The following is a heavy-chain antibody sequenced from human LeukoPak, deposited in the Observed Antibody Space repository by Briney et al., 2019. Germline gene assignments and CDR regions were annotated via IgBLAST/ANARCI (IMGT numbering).Heavy chain of an antibody. D-gene: IGHD5-24*01. CDR3: AKDLGMGTRIDF. CDR1: GFTFSSFG. V-gene: IGHV3-30*02. Sequence: GGSLRLSCAASGFTFSSFGMHWVRQAPGKGLEWVAFIRYDGGNKYYTDSVKGRFTISRDNSKNTLSLQMNSLGPEDTAVYYCAKDLGMGTRIDFRGQGTLVTVSS. J-gene: IGHJ4*02. CDR2: IRYDGGNK.